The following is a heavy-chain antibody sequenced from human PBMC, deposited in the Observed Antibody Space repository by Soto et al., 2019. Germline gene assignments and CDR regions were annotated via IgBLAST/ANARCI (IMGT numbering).Heavy chain of an antibody. CDR3: ARDYYGSGSFYGLDV. V-gene: IGHV4-61*01. Sequence: SDTLSLTCTGSGGSVSSGSYYWSWIRQPPGKGLEWIGHIYYAGSTNYNPSLKSRVTISVDTSKNQFSLRLSSVTAADTAGYYCARDYYGSGSFYGLDVWGQGTTVTVSS. D-gene: IGHD3-10*01. CDR2: IYYAGST. CDR1: GGSVSSGSYY. J-gene: IGHJ6*02.